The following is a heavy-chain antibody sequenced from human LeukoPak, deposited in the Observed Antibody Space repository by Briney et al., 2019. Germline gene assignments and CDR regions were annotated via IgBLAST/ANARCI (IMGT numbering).Heavy chain of an antibody. Sequence: SETLSLTCTVSGGSISSYYWSWIRQPPGKGLEWIGYIYYSGNANYNPSLKSRVTISLDASKNQFSLKLSSVTAADTAVHYCAREDYMDVWGKGTTVTISS. CDR3: AREDYMDV. V-gene: IGHV4-59*01. J-gene: IGHJ6*03. CDR1: GGSISSYY. CDR2: IYYSGNA.